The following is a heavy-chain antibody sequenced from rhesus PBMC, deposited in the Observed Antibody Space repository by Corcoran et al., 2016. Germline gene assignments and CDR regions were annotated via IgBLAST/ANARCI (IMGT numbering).Heavy chain of an antibody. CDR1: GGSISDSYR. CDR2: IYGSSTST. V-gene: IGHV4S10*01. J-gene: IGHJ4*01. D-gene: IGHD6-25*01. CDR3: ARVWGGSWTCDY. Sequence: QVQLQESGPGVVKPSETLSLTCAVSGGSISDSYRWSWIRQPPGKGLVWIGYIYGSSTSTNYNPSLKSRVTMSKDTSKNQFSLKLSSVTAADTAVYYCARVWGGSWTCDYWGQGVLVTVSS.